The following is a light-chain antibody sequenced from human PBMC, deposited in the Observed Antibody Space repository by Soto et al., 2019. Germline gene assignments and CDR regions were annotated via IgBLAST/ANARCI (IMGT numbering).Light chain of an antibody. V-gene: IGLV2-14*01. CDR3: SSYTSSSTDV. Sequence: QSALTQPASVSGSPGQSITISCTGTSSDVGGYNYVSWYQQHPDKPPKLMIYEVRKRPSGVSSCFSGSKSANTAPLTISGLPDEDADDYYGSSYTSSSTDVFGTGTKLTVL. J-gene: IGLJ1*01. CDR1: SSDVGGYNY. CDR2: EVR.